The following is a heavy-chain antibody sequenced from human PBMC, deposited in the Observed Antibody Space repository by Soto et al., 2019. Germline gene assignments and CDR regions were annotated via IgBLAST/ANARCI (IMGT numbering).Heavy chain of an antibody. J-gene: IGHJ6*02. CDR3: ARCSWNYPGYYYHGMDV. CDR1: GYGITIDG. V-gene: IGHV1-18*01. D-gene: IGHD1-7*01. CDR2: ISAYNGNT. Sequence: ASVKGSCKASGYGITIDGISWVRQAPGQGLEWMGWISAYNGNTNYAQKLQGRVTMTTDTSTSTAYMELRSLRSDDTAVYYCARCSWNYPGYYYHGMDVWGQGTTVTVSS.